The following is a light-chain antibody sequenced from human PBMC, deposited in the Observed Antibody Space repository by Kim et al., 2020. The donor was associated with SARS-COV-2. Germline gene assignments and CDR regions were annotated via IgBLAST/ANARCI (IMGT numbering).Light chain of an antibody. CDR1: QSVSSN. Sequence: SQGERATLSCKASQSVSSNLAWYQQKPGQAPRLLIYGASTRATGIPARFSGSGSGTDFTLTINSLQSEDFAVYYCQQYNNWPPLTFGGGTKVDIK. J-gene: IGKJ4*01. V-gene: IGKV3-15*01. CDR3: QQYNNWPPLT. CDR2: GAS.